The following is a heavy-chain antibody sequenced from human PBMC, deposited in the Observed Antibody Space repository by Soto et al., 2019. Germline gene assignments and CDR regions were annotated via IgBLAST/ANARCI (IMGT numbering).Heavy chain of an antibody. CDR2: ISGSGGST. CDR3: AKPGDPNTYYDILTGFPPPGWFDP. J-gene: IGHJ5*02. V-gene: IGHV3-23*01. D-gene: IGHD3-9*01. CDR1: GFTFSSYA. Sequence: GGSLRLSCAASGFTFSSYAMSWVRQAPGKGLEWVSAISGSGGSTYYADSVKGRFTISRDNSKNTLYLQMNSLRAEDTAVYYCAKPGDPNTYYDILTGFPPPGWFDPWGQGTLVTVSS.